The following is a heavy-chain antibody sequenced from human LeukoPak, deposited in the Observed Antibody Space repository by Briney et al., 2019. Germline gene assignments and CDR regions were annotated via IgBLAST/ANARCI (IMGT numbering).Heavy chain of an antibody. V-gene: IGHV4-4*07. D-gene: IGHD6-13*01. CDR3: ARQIASAGTAGFDF. Sequence: SETLSLTCTVSGGSISSYYWSWIRQPAGKGLEWIGRIYSTGSTNYNPSLKSRVTMTVDTSKNQFSLRLRSVTAADTAVYYCARQIASAGTAGFDFWGQGALVTVSS. CDR1: GGSISSYY. CDR2: IYSTGST. J-gene: IGHJ4*02.